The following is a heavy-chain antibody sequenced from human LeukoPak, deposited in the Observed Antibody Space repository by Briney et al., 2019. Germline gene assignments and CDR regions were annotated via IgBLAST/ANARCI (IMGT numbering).Heavy chain of an antibody. CDR1: GFTFSSYA. J-gene: IGHJ4*02. D-gene: IGHD6-6*01. CDR2: ISGSGGST. CDR3: AKARRQLVRPDWVDY. Sequence: GGSLRLSCAASGFTFSSYAMSWVRQAPGKGLEWVSAISGSGGSTYYADSVKGRFTISRDNSKNTLYLQMNSLRAEDTAVNYCAKARRQLVRPDWVDYWGQGTLVTVSS. V-gene: IGHV3-23*01.